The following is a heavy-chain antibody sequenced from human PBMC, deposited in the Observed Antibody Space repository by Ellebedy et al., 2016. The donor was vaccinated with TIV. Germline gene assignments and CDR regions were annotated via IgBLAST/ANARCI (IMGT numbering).Heavy chain of an antibody. D-gene: IGHD5-12*01. CDR1: GFSFRSYW. Sequence: GESLKISCAASGFSFRSYWMKWVRQAPGKGLEWVANIKQDGSEKYYVDSVKGRFTISRDNAKNSLFLQMNSLRVEDTAVYCCARGGYGRPFDCWGQGTLVTVSS. CDR3: ARGGYGRPFDC. V-gene: IGHV3-7*03. J-gene: IGHJ4*02. CDR2: IKQDGSEK.